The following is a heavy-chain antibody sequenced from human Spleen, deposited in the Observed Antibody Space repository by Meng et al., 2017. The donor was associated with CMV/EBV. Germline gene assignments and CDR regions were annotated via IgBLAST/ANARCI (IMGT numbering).Heavy chain of an antibody. V-gene: IGHV3-23*01. CDR3: SRDRRGIVVVPAAKGMDV. CDR1: GFTFSSYA. D-gene: IGHD2-2*01. CDR2: ISGSGGST. Sequence: GGSLRLSCAASGFTFSSYAMSWVRQAPGKGLEWVSAISGSGGSTYYADSVKGRFTISRDNSKNTLYLQMNSLRAEDTAVYYCSRDRRGIVVVPAAKGMDVWGQGTTVTVSS. J-gene: IGHJ6*02.